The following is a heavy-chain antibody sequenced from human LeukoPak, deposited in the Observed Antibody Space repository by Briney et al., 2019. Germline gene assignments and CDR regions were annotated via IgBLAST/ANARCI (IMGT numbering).Heavy chain of an antibody. Sequence: GGSLRLSCAASGFTFSSYWMSWVRQAPGKGLEWVANIKQDGSEKYYVDSVKGRFTISRDNAKNSLYLQMNSLRAEDTAVYYCARGSSGYYPIDAFDIWGQGTMVTVSS. CDR3: ARGSSGYYPIDAFDI. V-gene: IGHV3-7*04. CDR2: IKQDGSEK. CDR1: GFTFSSYW. J-gene: IGHJ3*02. D-gene: IGHD3-22*01.